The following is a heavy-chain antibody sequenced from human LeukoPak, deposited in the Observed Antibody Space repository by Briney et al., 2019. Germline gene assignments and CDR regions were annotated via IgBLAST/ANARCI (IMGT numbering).Heavy chain of an antibody. CDR2: IYSGGTT. CDR3: ARGMATIPLIFDY. D-gene: IGHD5-24*01. J-gene: IGHJ4*02. Sequence: GGSLRLPCAAFGFTVRSNYMSWFGRAPGKGLEGVSVIYSGGTTYYADSVRGRFTISRDNSKNTLYLQMNSLRAEDTAVYYCARGMATIPLIFDYWGQGTLVTVSS. V-gene: IGHV3-53*01. CDR1: GFTVRSNY.